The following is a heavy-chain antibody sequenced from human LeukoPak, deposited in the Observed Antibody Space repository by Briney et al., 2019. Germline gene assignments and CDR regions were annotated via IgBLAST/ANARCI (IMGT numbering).Heavy chain of an antibody. CDR3: ARGGGYSYGSFDY. V-gene: IGHV3-7*01. CDR2: IKQDGNEK. Sequence: GGSLRLSCAASGFRFNTYWMSWVRQAPGKGLEWVANIKQDGNEKYYADSVKGRFTISRDNAKNTLYLQMNSLRAEDTAVYYCARGGGYSYGSFDYWGQGTLVTVSS. D-gene: IGHD5-18*01. J-gene: IGHJ4*02. CDR1: GFRFNTYW.